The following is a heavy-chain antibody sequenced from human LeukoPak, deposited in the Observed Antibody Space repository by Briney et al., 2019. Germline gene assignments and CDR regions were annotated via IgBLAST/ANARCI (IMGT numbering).Heavy chain of an antibody. J-gene: IGHJ4*02. CDR1: GGSISSYY. V-gene: IGHV4-59*08. CDR2: FYYSGST. CDR3: VGGHTPMVADY. D-gene: IGHD5-18*01. Sequence: SETLSLTCTVSGGSISSYYWSWIRQPPGKGLEWIGFFYYSGSTNYNPSLKSRVTISVDTSKNQFSLKLSSVTAADTAVYYCVGGHTPMVADYWGQGTLVTVSS.